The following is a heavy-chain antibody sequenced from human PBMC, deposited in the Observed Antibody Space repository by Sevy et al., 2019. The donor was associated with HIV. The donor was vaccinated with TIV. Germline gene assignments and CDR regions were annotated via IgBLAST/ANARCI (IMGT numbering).Heavy chain of an antibody. J-gene: IGHJ6*03. CDR1: GYTFTSYG. CDR3: APAFRTDYYDSSGYDYMDV. V-gene: IGHV1-18*01. D-gene: IGHD3-22*01. Sequence: ASVKVSCKASGYTFTSYGISWVRQAPGQGLEWMGWISGYNGNTNYAQKFQGRVTMTTDTSTSTAYMELRSLRSDDTAVYYCAPAFRTDYYDSSGYDYMDVWGKGTTVTVSS. CDR2: ISGYNGNT.